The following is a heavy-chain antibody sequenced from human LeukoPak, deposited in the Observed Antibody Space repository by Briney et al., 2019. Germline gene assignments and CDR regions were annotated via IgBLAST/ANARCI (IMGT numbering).Heavy chain of an antibody. CDR3: AREGPPSGNYDY. CDR2: IYASGST. Sequence: SETLSPTCTVSGGSISTYYWTWIRQPAGKGLEWIGRIYASGSTNYNPSLKSRVTMSVDTSKNQFSLKLSSVTAADTAVYYCAREGPPSGNYDYWGQGTLVTVSS. D-gene: IGHD4-23*01. CDR1: GGSISTYY. V-gene: IGHV4-4*07. J-gene: IGHJ4*02.